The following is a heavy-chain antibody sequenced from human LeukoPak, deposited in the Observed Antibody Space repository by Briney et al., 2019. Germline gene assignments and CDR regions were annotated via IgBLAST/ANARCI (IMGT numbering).Heavy chain of an antibody. J-gene: IGHJ4*02. CDR2: ISGSGGGT. Sequence: GGSLRLSCAASGFTFSSCAMSWVRQAPGKGLEWVSAISGSGGGTFYADSVKGRFTISRDNSKKTVYLQMQSLRVEDTAVYYCVKSNNLGGDYWGQGTLVTVSS. D-gene: IGHD1/OR15-1a*01. CDR3: VKSNNLGGDY. CDR1: GFTFSSCA. V-gene: IGHV3-23*01.